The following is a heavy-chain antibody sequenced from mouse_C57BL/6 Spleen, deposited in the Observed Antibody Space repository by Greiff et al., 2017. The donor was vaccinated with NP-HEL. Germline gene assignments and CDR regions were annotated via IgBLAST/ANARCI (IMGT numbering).Heavy chain of an antibody. D-gene: IGHD1-1*01. CDR3: AGRGITTVVGLDY. J-gene: IGHJ2*01. Sequence: VQLQQPGAELVKPGASVKLSCKASGYTFTSYWMHWVKQRPGQGLEWIGMIHPNSGSTNYNEKFKSKATLTVDKSSSTAYMQLSSLTSEDSAVYYCAGRGITTVVGLDYWGQGTTLTVSS. V-gene: IGHV1-64*01. CDR1: GYTFTSYW. CDR2: IHPNSGST.